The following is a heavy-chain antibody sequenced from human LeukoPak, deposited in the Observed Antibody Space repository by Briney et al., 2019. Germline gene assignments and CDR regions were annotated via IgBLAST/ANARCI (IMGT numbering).Heavy chain of an antibody. Sequence: SETLSLTCTVSGGSIGSGSYYWGWIRQPPGKGLEWIGSLYYTGSTYYNPSLQSRVTISVDTSKNQFSLKLSSVTAADTAVYFCARQAYYYDSSGYYRNFDYWGQGTLVTVSS. J-gene: IGHJ4*02. CDR1: GGSIGSGSYY. D-gene: IGHD3-22*01. V-gene: IGHV4-39*01. CDR2: LYYTGST. CDR3: ARQAYYYDSSGYYRNFDY.